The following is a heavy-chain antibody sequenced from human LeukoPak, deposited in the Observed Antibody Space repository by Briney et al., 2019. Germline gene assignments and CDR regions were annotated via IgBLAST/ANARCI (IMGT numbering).Heavy chain of an antibody. J-gene: IGHJ6*03. D-gene: IGHD3-3*01. CDR2: MNPNSGNT. V-gene: IGHV1-8*01. CDR1: GHTFTSYD. CDR3: ARALRTYYDFWSGYYTPPYYYYYMDV. Sequence: ASVKVSCKASGHTFTSYDVNWVRQATGQGLEWMGWMNPNSGNTGYAQKFQGRVTMTRNTSISTAYMELSSLRSEDTAVYYCARALRTYYDFWSGYYTPPYYYYYMDVWGKGTTVTVSS.